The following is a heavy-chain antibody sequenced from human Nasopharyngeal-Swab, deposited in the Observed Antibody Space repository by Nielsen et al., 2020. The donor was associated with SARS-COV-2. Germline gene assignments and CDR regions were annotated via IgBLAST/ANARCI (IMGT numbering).Heavy chain of an antibody. CDR3: ARDLTVGYCSGGSCYDYYYGMDV. D-gene: IGHD2-15*01. CDR2: IYYSGST. V-gene: IGHV4-31*02. Sequence: WIGQLLVQGLERLGHIYYSGSTYYNPSLKSRVTISVDTSKNQFSLKLSSVTAADTAVYYCARDLTVGYCSGGSCYDYYYGMDVWGQGTTVTVSS. J-gene: IGHJ6*02.